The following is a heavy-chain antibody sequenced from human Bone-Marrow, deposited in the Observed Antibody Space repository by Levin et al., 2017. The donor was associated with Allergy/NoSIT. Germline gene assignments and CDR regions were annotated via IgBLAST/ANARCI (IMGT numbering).Heavy chain of an antibody. J-gene: IGHJ4*02. Sequence: KASETLSLTCAVYGGSFSGYYWSWIRQPPGKGPEWIGEINHSGSTNYNPSLKSRVTISVDTSKNQFSLKLSSVTAADTAVYYCARADEQQLAKRGLYWGQGTLVTVSS. D-gene: IGHD6-13*01. CDR3: ARADEQQLAKRGLY. CDR1: GGSFSGYY. CDR2: INHSGST. V-gene: IGHV4-34*01.